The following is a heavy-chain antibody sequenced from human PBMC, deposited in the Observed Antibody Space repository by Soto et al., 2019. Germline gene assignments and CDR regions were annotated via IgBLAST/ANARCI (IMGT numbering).Heavy chain of an antibody. Sequence: PGESLKISCKASGYSFTDYWITWVRQMPGKGLEWMGRIDPRDSQSNYSPSFQGHVTISADKSSSTAYLQWNTLKASDTAMYYCARRLASWFDPWGQGTLVTVSS. V-gene: IGHV5-10-1*01. CDR2: IDPRDSQS. CDR3: ARRLASWFDP. J-gene: IGHJ5*02. CDR1: GYSFTDYW. D-gene: IGHD1-26*01.